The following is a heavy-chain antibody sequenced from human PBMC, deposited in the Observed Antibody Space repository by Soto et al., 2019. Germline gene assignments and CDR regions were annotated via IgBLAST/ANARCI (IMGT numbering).Heavy chain of an antibody. V-gene: IGHV4-31*03. CDR1: GGSISSGGYF. CDR2: IYYSGST. J-gene: IGHJ4*02. Sequence: QVQLQESGPGLVKPSQTLSLTCTVSGGSISSGGYFWNWISQHPGKGLEWIGYIYYSGSTYYNPSLKSRDTIPLDTSQSQFSLKLHSVTAADTAVYYCASEPSIWGQGNLVTVSS. CDR3: ASEPSI.